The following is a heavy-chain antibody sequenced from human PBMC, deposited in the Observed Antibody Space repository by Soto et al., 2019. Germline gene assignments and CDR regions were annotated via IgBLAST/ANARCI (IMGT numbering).Heavy chain of an antibody. V-gene: IGHV3-23*01. CDR3: AKDWIQLWFGPPY. D-gene: IGHD5-18*01. J-gene: IGHJ4*02. CDR1: GFTFSSYA. Sequence: EVQLLESGGGLVQPGGSLRLSCTASGFTFSSYAMSWVRQAPGKGLEWVSTISGHGGSTYFADSVKGRFTISRDNSKNTLYLQMNRLRAEDTAVYYCAKDWIQLWFGPPYWGQGTLVTVSS. CDR2: ISGHGGST.